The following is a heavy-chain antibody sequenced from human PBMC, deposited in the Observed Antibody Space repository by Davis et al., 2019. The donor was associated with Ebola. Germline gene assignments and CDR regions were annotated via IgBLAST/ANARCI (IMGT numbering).Heavy chain of an antibody. V-gene: IGHV3-11*01. Sequence: GESLKISCAASGFTFTDYYMHWIRQAPGKGLEWVAYISSRCTWNSYADSVRVRFTVSRDNAKNSLYLEMNGLRVEDTAVYYCARNGMLDYWGRGTLVTVSS. D-gene: IGHD1-26*01. CDR3: ARNGMLDY. CDR2: ISSRCTWN. CDR1: GFTFTDYY. J-gene: IGHJ4*02.